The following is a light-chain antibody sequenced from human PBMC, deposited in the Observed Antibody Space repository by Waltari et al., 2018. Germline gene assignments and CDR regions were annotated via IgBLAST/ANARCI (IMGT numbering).Light chain of an antibody. CDR3: QQYNLYSLK. V-gene: IGKV1-5*03. CDR1: QSIRSD. Sequence: DIQMTQSPSTLSASVGDRVTITCRASQSIRSDLAWYQQKPGRAPKLLIYKAFTLESGVPSRFSGSGSGTEFTLTISSLQPDDFATYYCQQYNLYSLKFGQGTKVDI. J-gene: IGKJ1*01. CDR2: KAF.